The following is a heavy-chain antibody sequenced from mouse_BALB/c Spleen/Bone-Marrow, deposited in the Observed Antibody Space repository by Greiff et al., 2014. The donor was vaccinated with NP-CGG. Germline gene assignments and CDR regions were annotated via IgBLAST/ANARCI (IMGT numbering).Heavy chain of an antibody. J-gene: IGHJ3*01. CDR2: INPYNGGT. CDR3: ARDYYGSSYGFAY. Sequence: EVQLQQSGPELVKPGASMKISCKASGYSFAGYTMNWVKQSHGKSLEWIGLINPYNGGTSYNQKFKGKATLTVDKSSSTAYMELLCLTSEDSAVYYCARDYYGSSYGFAYWGQGTLVTVSA. D-gene: IGHD1-1*01. V-gene: IGHV1-18*01. CDR1: GYSFAGYT.